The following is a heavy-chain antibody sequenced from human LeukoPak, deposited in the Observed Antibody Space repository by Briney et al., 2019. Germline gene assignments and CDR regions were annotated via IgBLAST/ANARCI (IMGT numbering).Heavy chain of an antibody. CDR2: IKQDGSEK. J-gene: IGHJ4*02. Sequence: PGGSLRLSCAASGFTFSSYWMSWVRQAPGKGLEWVANIKQDGSEKYYVDSAKGRFTISRDNAKNSLYLQMNSLRAEDTAVYYCARGGYYGSGSYSNWGQGTLVTVSS. CDR3: ARGGYYGSGSYSN. V-gene: IGHV3-7*03. CDR1: GFTFSSYW. D-gene: IGHD3-10*01.